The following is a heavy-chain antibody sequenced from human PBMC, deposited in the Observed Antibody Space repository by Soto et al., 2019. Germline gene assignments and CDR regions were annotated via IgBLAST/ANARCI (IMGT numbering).Heavy chain of an antibody. V-gene: IGHV3-15*07. CDR1: GFTFSNAW. D-gene: IGHD3-10*01. J-gene: IGHJ4*02. CDR2: IKSKTDGGTT. CDR3: TTDLPYGSGTYFDY. Sequence: EVQLVESGGGLVKPGGSLRLSCAASGFTFSNAWMNWVRQAPGKGLEWVGRIKSKTDGGTTDYAAPVKGRFTISRDDSKNTLYLQMNSQKTEDTAVYYCTTDLPYGSGTYFDYWGQGTLVTVSS.